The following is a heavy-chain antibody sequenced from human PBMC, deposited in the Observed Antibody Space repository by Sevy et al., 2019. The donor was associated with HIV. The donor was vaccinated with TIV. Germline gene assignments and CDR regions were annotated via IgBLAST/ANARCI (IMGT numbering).Heavy chain of an antibody. D-gene: IGHD3-3*01. CDR3: ATGREYYEGNSGYFDC. J-gene: IGHJ4*02. V-gene: IGHV1-24*01. CDR2: FDPEDGET. CDR1: GYTLTQLS. Sequence: ASVKVSCKLSGYTLTQLSMHWVRQAPGKGLEWLGSFDPEDGETIYAQKFQGRFTMTEETSTDTAYMELSSLRSEDTAVYYCATGREYYEGNSGYFDCWGQGTLVTVSS.